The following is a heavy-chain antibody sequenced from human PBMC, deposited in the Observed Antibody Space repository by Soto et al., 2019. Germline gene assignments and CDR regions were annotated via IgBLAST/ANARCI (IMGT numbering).Heavy chain of an antibody. CDR2: IYHSGST. V-gene: IGHV4-4*02. J-gene: IGHJ5*02. CDR3: ARDFDTAPFDP. CDR1: GGSISSSNW. D-gene: IGHD5-18*01. Sequence: SETLSLTSAVSGGSISSSNWWSWVRQHPGKGLEWIGEIYHSGSTNYNPSLKSRVTISVDKSKNQFSLKLSSVTAADTAVYYCARDFDTAPFDPWGQGTLVTVSS.